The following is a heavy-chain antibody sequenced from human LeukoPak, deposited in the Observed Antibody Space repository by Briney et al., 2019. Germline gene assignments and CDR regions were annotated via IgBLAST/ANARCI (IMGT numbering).Heavy chain of an antibody. CDR1: GYTFASYD. CDR3: ARVPGYSSGWYPIDY. J-gene: IGHJ4*02. Sequence: AASVKVSCKASGYTFASYDISWVRQAPGQGLECMGWISAYNGNTNYAQKFQGRVTMTTDTSTSTAYMELRSLRSDDTAVYYCARVPGYSSGWYPIDYWGQGTLVTVSS. CDR2: ISAYNGNT. D-gene: IGHD6-19*01. V-gene: IGHV1-18*01.